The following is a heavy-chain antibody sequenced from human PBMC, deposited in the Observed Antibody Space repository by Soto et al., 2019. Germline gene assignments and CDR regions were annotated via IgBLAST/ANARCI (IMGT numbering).Heavy chain of an antibody. CDR3: ARGYYYDSSGYPPPASYSDY. D-gene: IGHD3-22*01. CDR2: IIPIFGTA. CDR1: GGTFSTYA. J-gene: IGHJ4*02. V-gene: IGHV1-69*13. Sequence: SVKVSCKASGGTFSTYAISWVRQAPGQGLEWMGGIIPIFGTANYAQKFQGRVTITADESTSTAYMELSSLRSEDTAVYYCARGYYYDSSGYPPPASYSDYWGQGTLVTVSS.